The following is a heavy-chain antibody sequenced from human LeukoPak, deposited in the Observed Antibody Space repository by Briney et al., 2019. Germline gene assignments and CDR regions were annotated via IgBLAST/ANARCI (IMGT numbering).Heavy chain of an antibody. D-gene: IGHD3-3*01. J-gene: IGHJ6*02. CDR2: ISYDGSNK. CDR3: ARELELGKPAPVYYYGMDV. CDR1: GFTFSSYA. Sequence: GRSLRLSCAASGFTFSSYAMHWVRQAPGKGLEWVAVISYDGSNKYYADSVKGRFTISRDNSKNTLYLQMNSLRAEDTAVYYCARELELGKPAPVYYYGMDVWGQGTTVTVSS. V-gene: IGHV3-30-3*01.